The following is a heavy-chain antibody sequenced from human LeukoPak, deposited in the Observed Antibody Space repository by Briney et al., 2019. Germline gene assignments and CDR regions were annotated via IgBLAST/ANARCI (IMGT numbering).Heavy chain of an antibody. CDR2: ISSSSGTI. Sequence: GGSLRLSCAASGFTFSSYSMNWVRQAPGKGLGWVSYISSSSGTIYYADSVKGRLTISRDNAKNSLYLQMTSRRAEETAVYYCARDQALSGSSGPYYFDYWGQGTLVTVSS. CDR1: GFTFSSYS. J-gene: IGHJ4*02. CDR3: ARDQALSGSSGPYYFDY. V-gene: IGHV3-48*01. D-gene: IGHD1-26*01.